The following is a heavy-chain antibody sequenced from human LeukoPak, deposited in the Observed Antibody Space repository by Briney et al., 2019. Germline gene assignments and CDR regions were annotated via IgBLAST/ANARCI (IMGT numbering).Heavy chain of an antibody. CDR1: GGSFSGYY. CDR3: ARDGYDFWYYYYYMDV. D-gene: IGHD5-12*01. V-gene: IGHV4-34*01. Sequence: SETLSLTCAVYGGSFSGYYWSWIRQPPGKGLEWIGEINHSGSTNYNPSLKSRVTISVDTSKNQFSLKLSSVTAADTAVYYCARDGYDFWYYYYYMDVWGKGTTVTVSS. J-gene: IGHJ6*03. CDR2: INHSGST.